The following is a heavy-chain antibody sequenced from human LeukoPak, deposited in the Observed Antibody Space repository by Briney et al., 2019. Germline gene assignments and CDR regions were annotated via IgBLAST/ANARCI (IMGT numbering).Heavy chain of an antibody. CDR3: ARDRHISGWYALFDF. D-gene: IGHD6-19*01. CDR2: LLTDGTT. J-gene: IGHJ4*02. V-gene: IGHV3-53*01. CDR1: GFXVSSNH. Sequence: GGSLRLSCGASGFXVSSNHISWVRQAPGKGLEWVSVLLTDGTTYYADSAKGRFTISRDNSKNTLFLQMNSLRADDTAVYYCARDRHISGWYALFDFWGQGALVTVSS.